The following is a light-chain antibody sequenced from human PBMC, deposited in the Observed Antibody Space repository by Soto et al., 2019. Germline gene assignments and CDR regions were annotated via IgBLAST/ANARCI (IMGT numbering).Light chain of an antibody. V-gene: IGKV3-20*01. CDR1: QSVTSSH. CDR2: GAS. Sequence: ENVLTQSPGTLSLSPGEGATLSCRASQSVTSSHIAWYQQKPGQAPRLLVYGASTRATGIPDRFSGGGSGTDFTLTITRLEAEDFAVYYCHQYGSSPWTFGQGTKMEIK. J-gene: IGKJ1*01. CDR3: HQYGSSPWT.